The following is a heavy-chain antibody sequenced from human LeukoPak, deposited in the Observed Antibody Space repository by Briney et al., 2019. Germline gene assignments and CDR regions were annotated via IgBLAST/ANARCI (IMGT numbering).Heavy chain of an antibody. V-gene: IGHV3-23*01. J-gene: IGHJ4*02. CDR3: AKDPAPPDYYDSSGYYRGGYFDY. Sequence: PGGSLRLSCGASGFTFSSYAMSWVRQAPGKGLEWVSAISGSGGSTYYADSVKGRFTISRDNSKNTLYLQMNSLRAEDTAVYYCAKDPAPPDYYDSSGYYRGGYFDYWGQGTLVTVSS. D-gene: IGHD3-22*01. CDR1: GFTFSSYA. CDR2: ISGSGGST.